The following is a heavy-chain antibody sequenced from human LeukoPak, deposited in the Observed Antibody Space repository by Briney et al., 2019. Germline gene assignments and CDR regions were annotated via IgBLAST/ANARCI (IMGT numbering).Heavy chain of an antibody. CDR3: ARYEPDYYGSSGYNPPGYFDY. D-gene: IGHD3-22*01. V-gene: IGHV4-59*01. CDR1: GGSISSYY. Sequence: SETLSLTCTVSGGSISSYYWSWIRQPPGKGLEWIGYIYYSGSTNYNPSLKSRVTISVDTSKNQFSLKLSSVTAADTAVYYCARYEPDYYGSSGYNPPGYFDYWGQGTLVTVSS. J-gene: IGHJ4*02. CDR2: IYYSGST.